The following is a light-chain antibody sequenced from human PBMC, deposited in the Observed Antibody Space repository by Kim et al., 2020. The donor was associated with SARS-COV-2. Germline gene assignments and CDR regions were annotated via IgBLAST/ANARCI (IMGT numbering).Light chain of an antibody. CDR3: SAWDSSLSAWV. CDR1: SNNVDYQG. V-gene: IGLV10-54*01. CDR2: RNN. Sequence: SQTATLTCTGNSNNVDYQGAAWLQQHQGHPPKLLSYRNNNRPSGISERFSASRSGNTASLTITGLQPEDEADYYCSAWDSSLSAWVFGGGTQLTVL. J-gene: IGLJ3*02.